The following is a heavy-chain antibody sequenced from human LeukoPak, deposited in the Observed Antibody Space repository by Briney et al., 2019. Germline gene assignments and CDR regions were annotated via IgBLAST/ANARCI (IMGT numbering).Heavy chain of an antibody. Sequence: GGSLRLFCAASGFSFRTYAMHWVRQAPGKGLDWVALISYDDSNEWYSDSVKGRFTISRDNSKNTLYLQMNSLRADDTAVYYCATQNYDLSTGQAYFDYWGQGTLVTVSS. J-gene: IGHJ4*02. D-gene: IGHD3-9*01. CDR3: ATQNYDLSTGQAYFDY. CDR2: ISYDDSNE. CDR1: GFSFRTYA. V-gene: IGHV3-30*04.